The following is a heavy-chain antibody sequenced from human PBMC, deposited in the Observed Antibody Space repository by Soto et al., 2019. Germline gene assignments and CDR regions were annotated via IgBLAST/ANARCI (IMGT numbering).Heavy chain of an antibody. V-gene: IGHV3-23*01. Sequence: GSLRLSCAASGFTFSSYAMSWVRQAPGKGLEWVSAISGSGGSTYYADSVKGRFTISRDNSKNTLYLQMNSLRAEDTAVYYCAKGHGYSSGAGPYYFDYWGQGTLVTVSS. CDR2: ISGSGGST. J-gene: IGHJ4*02. D-gene: IGHD6-19*01. CDR3: AKGHGYSSGAGPYYFDY. CDR1: GFTFSSYA.